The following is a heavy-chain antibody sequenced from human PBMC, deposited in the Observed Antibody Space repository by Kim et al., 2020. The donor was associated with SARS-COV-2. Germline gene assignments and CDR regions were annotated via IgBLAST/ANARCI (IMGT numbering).Heavy chain of an antibody. J-gene: IGHJ4*02. CDR1: GFTFSSYG. CDR2: ICNDGSKR. CDR3: ARSSTPTVYFFDY. D-gene: IGHD4-4*01. V-gene: IGHV3-33*08. Sequence: GGSLRLSCAASGFTFSSYGMHWVRQAPGKGLEWVAVICNDGSKRYYADSVKGRFTISRDNSKKTLYLQMNSLRSEDTAVYYCARSSTPTVYFFDYWGQGTLVTVSS.